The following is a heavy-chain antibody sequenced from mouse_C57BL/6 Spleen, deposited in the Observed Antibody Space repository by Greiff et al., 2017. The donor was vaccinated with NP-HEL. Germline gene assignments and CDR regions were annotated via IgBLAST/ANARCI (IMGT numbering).Heavy chain of an antibody. CDR1: GYAFSSSW. D-gene: IGHD1-1*01. Sequence: QVQLKQSGPELVKPGASVKISCKASGYAFSSSWMNWVKQRPGKGLEWIGRIYPGDGDTNYNGKFKGKATLTADKSSSTAYMELHSLTSEDSAVYFCARYLYYGSPYFDYWGQGTTLTVSS. CDR3: ARYLYYGSPYFDY. J-gene: IGHJ2*01. CDR2: IYPGDGDT. V-gene: IGHV1-82*01.